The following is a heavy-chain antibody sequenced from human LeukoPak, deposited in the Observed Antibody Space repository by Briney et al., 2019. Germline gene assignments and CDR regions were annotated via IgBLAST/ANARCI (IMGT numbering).Heavy chain of an antibody. V-gene: IGHV3-30*04. CDR1: GFTFSSYA. D-gene: IGHD5-24*01. CDR2: ISYDGSNK. Sequence: SGGSLRLSCAASGFTFSSYAMHRVRQAPGKGLEWVAVISYDGSNKYYADSVKGRFTISRDNSKSTLFLQMNSLSAEDTAVYYCAREMARRGYFDYWGQGTLVTVSS. J-gene: IGHJ4*02. CDR3: AREMARRGYFDY.